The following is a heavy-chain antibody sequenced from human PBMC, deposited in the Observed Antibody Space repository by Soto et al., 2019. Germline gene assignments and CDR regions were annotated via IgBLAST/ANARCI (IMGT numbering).Heavy chain of an antibody. Sequence: SQTLSLTCAISGDSVSSNSAAWNWIRQSPSRGLEWLGRTYYRSKWYNDYAVSVKSRITINPDTSKNQFSLQLNSVTPEDTAVYDCARASGDYGYNYDYYYGMDVWGQGTTVTVSS. CDR2: TYYRSKWYN. D-gene: IGHD5-12*01. V-gene: IGHV6-1*01. CDR3: ARASGDYGYNYDYYYGMDV. CDR1: GDSVSSNSAA. J-gene: IGHJ6*02.